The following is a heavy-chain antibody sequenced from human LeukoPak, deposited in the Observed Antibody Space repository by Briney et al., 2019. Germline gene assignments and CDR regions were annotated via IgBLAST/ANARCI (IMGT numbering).Heavy chain of an antibody. D-gene: IGHD2-15*01. V-gene: IGHV3-7*04. CDR1: GFTFTRSW. J-gene: IGHJ6*02. Sequence: GGSLRLSCVVSGFTFTRSWMSWVRQAPGKGLEWVANIKEDGSEKYYVDSVKGRFTISRDNAKNSLYLQMNSLRAEDTAVYYCAREKWSRYYYDMDVWGQGTTVTVSS. CDR3: AREKWSRYYYDMDV. CDR2: IKEDGSEK.